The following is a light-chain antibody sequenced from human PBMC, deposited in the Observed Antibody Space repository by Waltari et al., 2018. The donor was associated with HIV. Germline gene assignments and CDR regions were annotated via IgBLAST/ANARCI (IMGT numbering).Light chain of an antibody. V-gene: IGKV4-1*01. CDR2: WAS. CDR1: QSLLYGSNNKDY. Sequence: DVVMTQSPDSLAVSVGERATLNCKSSQSLLYGSNNKDYLAWYQQKPGQRPKLLIYWASTRQSGVPDRFSGSGSGTDFTLTISNLQAEDVATYYCQQYDSLLVTFGGGTKVQIK. J-gene: IGKJ4*01. CDR3: QQYDSLLVT.